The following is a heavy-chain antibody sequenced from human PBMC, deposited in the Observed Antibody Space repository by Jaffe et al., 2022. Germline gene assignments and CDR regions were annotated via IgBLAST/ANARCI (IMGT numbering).Heavy chain of an antibody. Sequence: QLQLQESGPGLVKPSETLSLTCTVSGGSISSSSYYWGWIRQPPGKGLEWIGSIYYSGSTYYNPSLKSRVTISVDTSKNQFSLKLSSVTAADTAVYYCARHIRQLDILTGYYNVSRFEYEPTLSDWFDPWGQGTLVTVSS. V-gene: IGHV4-39*01. D-gene: IGHD3-9*01. J-gene: IGHJ5*02. CDR1: GGSISSSSYY. CDR2: IYYSGST. CDR3: ARHIRQLDILTGYYNVSRFEYEPTLSDWFDP.